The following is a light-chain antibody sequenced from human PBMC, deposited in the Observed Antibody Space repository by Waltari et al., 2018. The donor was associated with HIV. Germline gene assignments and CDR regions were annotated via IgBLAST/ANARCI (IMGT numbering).Light chain of an antibody. J-gene: IGLJ3*02. CDR1: SSNIGARFD. CDR3: QSYDSSLSGSV. V-gene: IGLV1-40*01. CDR2: GNN. Sequence: QSVLTQPPSVSGAPGQRVTISCTGSSSNIGARFDVHRDQQPPGTAPKLLIDGNNNRPSGVPDRFSGSKSGTSASLAITGLQAEDEADYYCQSYDSSLSGSVFGGGTKLTVL.